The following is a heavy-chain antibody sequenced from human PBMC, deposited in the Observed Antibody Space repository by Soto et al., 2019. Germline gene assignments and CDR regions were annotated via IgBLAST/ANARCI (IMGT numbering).Heavy chain of an antibody. CDR3: AIFVQELLRPWHFDY. CDR1: GGSISSSNW. D-gene: IGHD1-26*01. CDR2: IYHSGST. Sequence: QVQLQESGPGLVKPSGTLSLTCAVSGGSISSSNWWSWVRQPPGKGLEWIGEIYHSGSTNYNPSLKSRVTISVDKSKNQFSLKLSPVTAADTAVYYCAIFVQELLRPWHFDYWGQGTLVTVSS. V-gene: IGHV4-4*02. J-gene: IGHJ4*02.